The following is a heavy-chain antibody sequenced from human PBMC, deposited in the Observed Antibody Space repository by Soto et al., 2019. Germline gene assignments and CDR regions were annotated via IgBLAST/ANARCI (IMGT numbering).Heavy chain of an antibody. CDR2: ISGTGTFI. CDR1: GFTFTRHS. V-gene: IGHV3-21*06. D-gene: IGHD2-21*02. Sequence: EVQLVESGGGLVKPGGSLRLSCAASGFTFTRHSMNWVRQAPGKGLEWVSCISGTGTFIYYSDSVKGRFTISRDDAKTSLYLQMNCLTAEDTAVYYCARGSGTDTGDALDIWGPGTMVTVS. J-gene: IGHJ3*02. CDR3: ARGSGTDTGDALDI.